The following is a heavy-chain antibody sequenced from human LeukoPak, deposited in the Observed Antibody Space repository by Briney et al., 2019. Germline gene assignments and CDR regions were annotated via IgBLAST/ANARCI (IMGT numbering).Heavy chain of an antibody. CDR1: GFTFSSYA. V-gene: IGHV3-30*04. CDR2: ISYDGSNK. J-gene: IGHJ4*02. Sequence: GGSLRLSCAASGFTFSSYAMHWVRQAPGKGLEWVAVISYDGSNKYYADSVKGRFTISRDNSKNTLFLQMDSLRVEDTAIYYCAKDLRNGDAYGFLDSWGQGTLVTVSS. CDR3: AKDLRNGDAYGFLDS. D-gene: IGHD2-21*02.